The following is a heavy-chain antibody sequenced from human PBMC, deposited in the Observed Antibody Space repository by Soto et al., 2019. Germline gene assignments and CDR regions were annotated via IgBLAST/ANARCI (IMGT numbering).Heavy chain of an antibody. D-gene: IGHD2-15*01. CDR3: AMDLYGGSSRFDY. Sequence: QVQLVESGGGVVQPGRSLRLSCVASGFTFSNNGIHWVRQAPGKGLEWVAVISSDGSKKYYADSVKGRFTISRDKSKNTLYLQMNRLRAEDTAVYYCAMDLYGGSSRFDYWGEGTLVTVSS. J-gene: IGHJ4*02. CDR1: GFTFSNNG. V-gene: IGHV3-30*03. CDR2: ISSDGSKK.